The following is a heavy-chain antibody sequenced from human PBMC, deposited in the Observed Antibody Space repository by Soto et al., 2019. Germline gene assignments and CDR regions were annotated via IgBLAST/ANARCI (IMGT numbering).Heavy chain of an antibody. J-gene: IGHJ4*02. CDR3: AKFFVETGGSSGWPWTFHY. D-gene: IGHD6-25*01. CDR2: ISGSGGTT. Sequence: EVQLLESGGGLVQPGRSLRLSCAASGFTFSSYAMSWVRQAPGKGLEWVSAISGSGGTTSYAASVKGRFTISRDNSKNTLCLQMNSLRAEDTAVYYCAKFFVETGGSSGWPWTFHYWGQGTLVTGSS. CDR1: GFTFSSYA. V-gene: IGHV3-23*01.